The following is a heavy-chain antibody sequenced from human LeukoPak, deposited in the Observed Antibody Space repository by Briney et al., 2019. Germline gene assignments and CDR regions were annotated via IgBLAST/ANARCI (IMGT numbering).Heavy chain of an antibody. CDR2: INPNSGGT. CDR3: ARSRGYSGYDRT. D-gene: IGHD5-12*01. CDR1: GYTFTGYY. Sequence: ASVKVSCKASGYTFTGYYMHWVRQAPGQGLEWMGWINPNSGGTNYAQKFQGRVTMTRDTSISTAYMELSRLGSDDTAVYYCARSRGYSGYDRTWGQGTLVTVSS. J-gene: IGHJ5*02. V-gene: IGHV1-2*02.